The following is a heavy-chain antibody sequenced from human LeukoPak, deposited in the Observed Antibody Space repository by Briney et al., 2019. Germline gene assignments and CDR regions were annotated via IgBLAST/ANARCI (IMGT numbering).Heavy chain of an antibody. D-gene: IGHD1-1*01. CDR2: IKSDGSFT. Sequence: GGSLRLSCAVSGFTFSSYWMHWVRQAPGKGLVWVSRIKSDGSFTSYADSVKGRFTISRDNAKNTLYLQMDSLRAEDTAVYYCASHMTTDSGNCFDPWGQGTLVTVSS. J-gene: IGHJ5*02. CDR3: ASHMTTDSGNCFDP. CDR1: GFTFSSYW. V-gene: IGHV3-74*01.